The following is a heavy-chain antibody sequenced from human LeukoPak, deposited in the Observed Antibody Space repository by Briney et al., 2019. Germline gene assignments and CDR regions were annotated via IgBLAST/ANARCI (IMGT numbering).Heavy chain of an antibody. V-gene: IGHV4-59*08. Sequence: KPSETLPLTCTVSGGSISSYYWSWIRQPPGKGLEWIGYIYYSGSTNYNPSLKSRVTISVDTSKNQFSLKLSSVTAADTAVYYCARHFAFSYYYMDVWGKGTTVTVSS. CDR1: GGSISSYY. J-gene: IGHJ6*03. CDR3: ARHFAFSYYYMDV. CDR2: IYYSGST.